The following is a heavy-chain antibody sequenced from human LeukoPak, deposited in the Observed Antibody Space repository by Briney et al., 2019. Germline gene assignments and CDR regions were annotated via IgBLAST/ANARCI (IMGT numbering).Heavy chain of an antibody. V-gene: IGHV1-2*02. CDR2: INPNSGGT. CDR1: GYTFTGYY. Sequence: ASVKVSCKASGYTFTGYYMHWVRQAPGRGLEWMGWINPNSGGTNYAQKFQGRVTMTRDTSISTAYMELSRLRSDDTAVYYCARVGVSGRVFDYVWGSYRQDYWGQGTLVTVSS. J-gene: IGHJ4*02. D-gene: IGHD3-16*02. CDR3: ARVGVSGRVFDYVWGSYRQDY.